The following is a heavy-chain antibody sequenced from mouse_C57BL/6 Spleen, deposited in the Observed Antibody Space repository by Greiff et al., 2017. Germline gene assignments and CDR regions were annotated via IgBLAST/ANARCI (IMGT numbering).Heavy chain of an antibody. CDR1: GYAFSSSW. V-gene: IGHV1-82*01. J-gene: IGHJ4*01. CDR2: IYPGDGDT. D-gene: IGHD2-3*01. Sequence: QVQLQQSGPELVKPGASVKISCKASGYAFSSSWMNWVKPRPGKGLEWIGRIYPGDGDTNYNGKFKGKATLTADKSSSTAYRQLSSLTSEDSAVYFCARWGGYYSYAMDYWGQGTSVTVSS. CDR3: ARWGGYYSYAMDY.